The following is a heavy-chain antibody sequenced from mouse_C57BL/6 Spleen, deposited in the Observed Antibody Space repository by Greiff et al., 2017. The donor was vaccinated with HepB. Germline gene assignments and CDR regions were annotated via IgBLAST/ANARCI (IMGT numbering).Heavy chain of an antibody. J-gene: IGHJ3*01. D-gene: IGHD1-1*01. CDR3: ARRTTVVGSEFAY. V-gene: IGHV1-61*01. Sequence: QVQLQQPGAELVRPGSSVKLSCKASGYTFTSYWMDWVKQRPGQGLEWIGNIYPSDSETHYNQKFKDKATLTVDKSSSTAYMQLSSLTSEDSAVYYCARRTTVVGSEFAYWGQGTLVTVSA. CDR1: GYTFTSYW. CDR2: IYPSDSET.